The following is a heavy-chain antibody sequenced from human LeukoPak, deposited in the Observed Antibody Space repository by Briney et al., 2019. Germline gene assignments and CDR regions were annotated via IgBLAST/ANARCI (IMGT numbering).Heavy chain of an antibody. V-gene: IGHV1-46*01. J-gene: IGHJ6*02. CDR3: ARPDIVVVVAATKGPWGMDV. Sequence: ASVKVPCKASGYTFTSYYMHWVRQAPGQGLEWMGIINPSGGSTSYAQKFQGRVTMTRDTSTSTVYMELSSLRSEDTAVYYCARPDIVVVVAATKGPWGMDVWGQGTTVTVSS. CDR2: INPSGGST. CDR1: GYTFTSYY. D-gene: IGHD2-15*01.